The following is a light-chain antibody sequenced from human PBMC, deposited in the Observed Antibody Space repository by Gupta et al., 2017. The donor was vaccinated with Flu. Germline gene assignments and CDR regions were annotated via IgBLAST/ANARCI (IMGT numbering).Light chain of an antibody. Sequence: DIRMTQSPSTLSASIGDTVTISCRASQNIDGWLAWYQLKPGKAPKLLRYKASSLENGVPSRFSGSGSGTIITLTITGLQRDDSATYFCQQYFSYRTFGQGTKVEIK. J-gene: IGKJ1*01. V-gene: IGKV1-5*03. CDR2: KAS. CDR3: QQYFSYRT. CDR1: QNIDGW.